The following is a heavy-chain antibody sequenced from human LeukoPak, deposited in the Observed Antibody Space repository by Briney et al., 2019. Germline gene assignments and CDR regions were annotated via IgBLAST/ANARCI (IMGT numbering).Heavy chain of an antibody. CDR1: GFTFSSYA. D-gene: IGHD3-10*01. CDR2: ISGSGGTI. CDR3: AKDAGVRGVIRFFFDY. Sequence: GGSLRLSCAASGFTFSSYAMSWVRQAPGKGLEWVSSISGSGGTIYYADSVKGRFTISRDNSKNTLYLQMNSLRAEDTAVYYCAKDAGVRGVIRFFFDYWGQGTLVTVSS. J-gene: IGHJ4*02. V-gene: IGHV3-23*01.